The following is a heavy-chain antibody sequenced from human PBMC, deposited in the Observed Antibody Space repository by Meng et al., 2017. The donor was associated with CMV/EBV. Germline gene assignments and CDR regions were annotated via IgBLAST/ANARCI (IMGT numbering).Heavy chain of an antibody. Sequence: SVKVSCKASGGAFSSYAISWVRQAPGQGLEWMGGIIPILGIANYAQKFQGRVTITADKSTSTAYMELSSLRSEDTAVYYCARDAGTFLAYRGYFDYWGQGTLVTVSS. D-gene: IGHD3-3*02. CDR3: ARDAGTFLAYRGYFDY. CDR1: GGAFSSYA. CDR2: IIPILGIA. V-gene: IGHV1-69*10. J-gene: IGHJ4*02.